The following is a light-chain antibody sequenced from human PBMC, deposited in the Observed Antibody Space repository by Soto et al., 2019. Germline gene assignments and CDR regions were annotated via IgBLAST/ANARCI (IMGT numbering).Light chain of an antibody. CDR3: QQASSFPPT. J-gene: IGKJ4*01. CDR2: TAS. CDR1: QGISSW. Sequence: DLQMTQSPSSVSASVGDRVTITCRASQGISSWLAWYQQKPGKAPKLLMYTASTLRSGVPSRFRRHGSWTYFTLTISSLQPEDVATYCCQQASSFPPTFGGGTKVEV. V-gene: IGKV1-12*01.